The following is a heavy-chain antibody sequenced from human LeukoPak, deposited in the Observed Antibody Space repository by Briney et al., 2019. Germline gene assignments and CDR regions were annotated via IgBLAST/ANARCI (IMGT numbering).Heavy chain of an antibody. D-gene: IGHD2-2*01. CDR2: MNPNSGNT. CDR1: GYTFTSYD. Sequence: GASVKVSFKASGYTFTSYDINWLRQATGQGLEWMGWMNPNSGNTGYAQKFQGRVTMTRNTSINTAYMELSSLRSEDTAVYYCARGVVGYCGSSNCYGGGDYWGQGTLVTVSS. J-gene: IGHJ4*02. V-gene: IGHV1-8*01. CDR3: ARGVVGYCGSSNCYGGGDY.